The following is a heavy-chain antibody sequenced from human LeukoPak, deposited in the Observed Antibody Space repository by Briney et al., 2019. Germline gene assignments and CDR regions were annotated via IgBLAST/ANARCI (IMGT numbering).Heavy chain of an antibody. D-gene: IGHD4-17*01. CDR2: ISGSGGRT. Sequence: GGSLRLSCAASGFTFSSYAMSWVRQAPGKGLEWVSAISGSGGRTYSADSVKGRFTISRDNSKNTLYLQMNSLIAEDTAVYYCAKVGPMTSVTRVFRSRSYYYYYMDVWGKGTTVTVSS. V-gene: IGHV3-23*01. CDR1: GFTFSSYA. J-gene: IGHJ6*03. CDR3: AKVGPMTSVTRVFRSRSYYYYYMDV.